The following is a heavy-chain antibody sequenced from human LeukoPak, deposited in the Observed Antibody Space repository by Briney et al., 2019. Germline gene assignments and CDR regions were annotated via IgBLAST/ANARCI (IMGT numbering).Heavy chain of an antibody. CDR3: AAEESMGDGYNSFYY. D-gene: IGHD5-24*01. Sequence: GASVKVSCKASGGTFSSYAISWVRQAPGQGLEWMGGIIPIFGTANYAQKFQGRVTITADKSTSTAYMELSSLRSEDTAVYYCAAEESMGDGYNSFYYWGQGTLVTVSS. CDR1: GGTFSSYA. J-gene: IGHJ4*02. V-gene: IGHV1-69*06. CDR2: IIPIFGTA.